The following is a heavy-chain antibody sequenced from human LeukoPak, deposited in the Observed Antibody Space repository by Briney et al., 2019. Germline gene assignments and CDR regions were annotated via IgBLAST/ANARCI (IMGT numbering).Heavy chain of an antibody. J-gene: IGHJ4*02. V-gene: IGHV3-7*05. CDR3: ARNNIAVLDY. D-gene: IGHD6-19*01. CDR1: GFTLSRYW. Sequence: GGSLRLSCAASGFTLSRYWMSWVRQAPGQGLEWVANIKQDASEKYYVDSVKGRFTISRDNAKNSLYLQMNSLRAEDTAVYYCARNNIAVLDYWGQGTLVTVSS. CDR2: IKQDASEK.